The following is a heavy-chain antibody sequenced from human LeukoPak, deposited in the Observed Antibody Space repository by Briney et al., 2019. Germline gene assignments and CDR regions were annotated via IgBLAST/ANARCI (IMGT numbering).Heavy chain of an antibody. J-gene: IGHJ4*02. CDR2: INSDGSTT. CDR3: ARTVNGVYDY. V-gene: IGHV3-74*03. Sequence: PGGSLRLSCAASGFTFSNYWMHWVRHAPGKGLVWVSRINSDGSTTTYADSVQGRFTISRDNAKNTLYLQMNSLRAEDTAVYYCARTVNGVYDYWGQGTLVIVSS. CDR1: GFTFSNYW. D-gene: IGHD2-8*01.